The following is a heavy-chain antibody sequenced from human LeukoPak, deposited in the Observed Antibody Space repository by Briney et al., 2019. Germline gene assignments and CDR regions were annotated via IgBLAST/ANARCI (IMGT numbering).Heavy chain of an antibody. CDR2: IYYSGST. CDR3: ASERVYDSRGYYAY. D-gene: IGHD3-22*01. J-gene: IGHJ4*02. Sequence: PSETLSLTCTVSGGSISGHYWSWIRQPPGKGLEWIGYIYYSGSTNYNPSLKSRVTISVDTSKNQFSLKLSSVTAADTAVYYCASERVYDSRGYYAYWGQGTLVTVSS. V-gene: IGHV4-59*11. CDR1: GGSISGHY.